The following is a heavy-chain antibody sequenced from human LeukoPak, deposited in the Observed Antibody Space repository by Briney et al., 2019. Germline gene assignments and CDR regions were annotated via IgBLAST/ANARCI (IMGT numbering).Heavy chain of an antibody. CDR1: GGPMSRYY. D-gene: IGHD3-9*01. CDR3: ARGGGRYDILTGPGVFDY. Sequence: PSDPLSLPCSVSGGPMSRYYWRWIRQPTGRGLEGIGYNYYSGSTNYNPSLKSRVTISVDTSKNQFSLKLSSVTAADTAVYYCARGGGRYDILTGPGVFDYWGQGTLVTVSS. J-gene: IGHJ4*02. CDR2: NYYSGST. V-gene: IGHV4-59*07.